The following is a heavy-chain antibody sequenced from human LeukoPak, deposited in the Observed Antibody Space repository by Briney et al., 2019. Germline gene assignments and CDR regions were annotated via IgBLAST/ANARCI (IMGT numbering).Heavy chain of an antibody. D-gene: IGHD3-22*01. J-gene: IGHJ4*02. CDR2: ISYDGSNK. Sequence: GGSLRLSCAASGFTFSSYGMHWVRQAPGKGLEWGAVISYDGSNKYYADSVKGRFTISRDNSKNTLYLQMNSLRAEDTAVYYCAKGGYYDSSGYALGFDYWGQGTLVTVSS. CDR3: AKGGYYDSSGYALGFDY. V-gene: IGHV3-30*18. CDR1: GFTFSSYG.